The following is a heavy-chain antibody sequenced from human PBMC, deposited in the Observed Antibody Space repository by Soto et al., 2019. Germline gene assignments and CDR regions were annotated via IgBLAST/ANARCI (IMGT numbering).Heavy chain of an antibody. J-gene: IGHJ4*02. D-gene: IGHD5-18*01. V-gene: IGHV4-34*01. CDR3: ARGFPAMVTLFDY. Sequence: SETRSLTCAVYGGSFSGYYWSWIRQPPGKGLEWIGEINHSGSTNYNPSLKSRVTISVDTSKNQFSLKLSSVTAADTAVYYCARGFPAMVTLFDYWGQGTLVTVS. CDR2: INHSGST. CDR1: GGSFSGYY.